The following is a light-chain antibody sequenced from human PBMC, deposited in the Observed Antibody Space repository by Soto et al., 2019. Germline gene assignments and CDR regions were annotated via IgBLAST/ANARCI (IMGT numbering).Light chain of an antibody. V-gene: IGLV1-40*01. CDR3: QSYDSSLSGSNWV. Sequence: QSVLTQPTSVSGAPGQRVTISCTGSSSNIGAGYDVHWYQQLPGAAPKLLIHGNSNRPSGVPDRFSGSKSGTSASLAITGLQVEDEADYYCQSYDSSLSGSNWVFGGGTKVTVL. CDR2: GNS. CDR1: SSNIGAGYD. J-gene: IGLJ3*02.